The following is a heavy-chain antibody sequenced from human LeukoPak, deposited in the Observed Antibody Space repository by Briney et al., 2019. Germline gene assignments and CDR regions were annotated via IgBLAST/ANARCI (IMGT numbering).Heavy chain of an antibody. Sequence: ASVKVSCKVSGGTFSYAISWVRQAPGQGLEWMGGNIPIFGTTDYAQNFQGRVTFTTDESTSTAYMELSSLRSEDTAVYYCARGAWAYNYGYHNYWGQGTLVTVSS. J-gene: IGHJ4*02. V-gene: IGHV1-69*05. CDR3: ARGAWAYNYGYHNY. D-gene: IGHD5-18*01. CDR1: GGTFSYA. CDR2: NIPIFGTT.